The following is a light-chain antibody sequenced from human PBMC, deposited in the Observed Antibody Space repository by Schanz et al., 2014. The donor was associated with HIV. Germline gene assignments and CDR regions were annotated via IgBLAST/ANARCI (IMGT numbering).Light chain of an antibody. CDR2: GAS. CDR1: QSVSSNS. J-gene: IGKJ4*01. CDR3: QQYGSSLVT. V-gene: IGKV3-20*01. Sequence: EIVLTQSPVILSLSPGERATLSCRASQSVSSNSLAWYQQKPGQAPRLLIYGASSRATGVPDRFSGSGSGTDFTLTISRLEPEDFAVYYCQQYGSSLVTFGGGTKVEIK.